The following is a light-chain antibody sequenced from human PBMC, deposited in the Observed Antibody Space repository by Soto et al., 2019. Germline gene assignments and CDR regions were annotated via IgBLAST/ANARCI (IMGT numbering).Light chain of an antibody. CDR3: CAYADTFYV. CDR1: SSDVGSYKD. V-gene: IGLV2-11*01. J-gene: IGLJ1*01. Sequence: HSVLTQPRSVSGSPGQSVTISCTGTSSDVGSYKDVSWYQHHPGKVPKLMIYDVSERPSGVPDRFSGSKSGNTASLTISGLQAEDEANYYCCAYADTFYVFGTGTKVTVL. CDR2: DVS.